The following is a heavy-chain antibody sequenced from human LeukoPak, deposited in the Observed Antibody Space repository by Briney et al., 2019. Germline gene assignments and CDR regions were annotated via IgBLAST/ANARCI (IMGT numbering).Heavy chain of an antibody. CDR2: IHYSGTT. CDR1: GGSVRSYS. Sequence: SETLSLTCSVSGGSVRSYSWSWIRQPPGKGLEGIGYIHYSGTTTYKPPLQSRVIISVETTKNQFSLKLSSVTAADAAVDYCARHGGESLVATILHAFDIWGQGTMVTVSS. V-gene: IGHV4-59*08. D-gene: IGHD5-24*01. CDR3: ARHGGESLVATILHAFDI. J-gene: IGHJ3*02.